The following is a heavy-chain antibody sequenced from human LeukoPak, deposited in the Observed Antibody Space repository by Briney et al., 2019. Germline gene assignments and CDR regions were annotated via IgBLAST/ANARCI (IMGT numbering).Heavy chain of an antibody. V-gene: IGHV3-21*01. CDR2: ISSSSSYI. Sequence: GGSLRLSCAASGFTFSSYWMSWVRQAPGKGLEWVSSISSSSSYIYYADSVKGRFTISRDNAKKSLYLQMNSLRAEDTAVYYCARVGEKAFHLWPEIDYWGQGTLVTVSS. CDR1: GFTFSSYW. CDR3: ARVGEKAFHLWPEIDY. D-gene: IGHD5-24*01. J-gene: IGHJ4*02.